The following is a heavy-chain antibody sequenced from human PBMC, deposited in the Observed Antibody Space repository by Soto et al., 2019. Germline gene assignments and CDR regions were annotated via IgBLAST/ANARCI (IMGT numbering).Heavy chain of an antibody. V-gene: IGHV3-15*07. CDR1: GFPFTDAW. J-gene: IGHJ5*01. CDR3: TTVIMVGGPT. D-gene: IGHD3-10*01. CDR2: IKSKADGETT. Sequence: GGSLRLSCAASGFPFTDAWMNWVRQAPGKGLEWVGRIKSKADGETTDYAAPVKGRFTISRDDSKNTLSLQMNSLKTEDTAVYYCTTVIMVGGPTWCPGTLVTVS.